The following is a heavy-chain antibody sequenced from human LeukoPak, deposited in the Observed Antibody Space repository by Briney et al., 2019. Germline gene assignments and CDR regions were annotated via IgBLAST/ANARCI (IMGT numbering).Heavy chain of an antibody. CDR1: GGSLRRTGYC. Sequence: SETLSLTCTVSGGSLRRTGYCWGWIRQPPGKGLEWIGSIHHNGSTCNNPSLKSRVILSVDTSKNQFSLKLSSVTAADTAVYYCARHVGHDFWSGYRSVDPWGQGTLVTVSS. J-gene: IGHJ5*02. CDR2: IHHNGST. CDR3: ARHVGHDFWSGYRSVDP. D-gene: IGHD3-3*01. V-gene: IGHV4-39*01.